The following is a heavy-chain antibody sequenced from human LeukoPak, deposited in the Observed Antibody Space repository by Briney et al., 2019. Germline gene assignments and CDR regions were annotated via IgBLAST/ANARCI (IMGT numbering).Heavy chain of an antibody. J-gene: IGHJ5*02. V-gene: IGHV3-7*03. CDR3: ARVGWELLNLHFDP. D-gene: IGHD1-26*01. CDR2: IKKDGSQK. CDR1: GFTFSDKW. Sequence: GGSLRLSCVASGFTFSDKWMSWVRQAPGRGPEWVASIKKDGSQKYYVDSVKGRFTVSRDNAQNSLYLQMNSLRVEDTAIYSCARVGWELLNLHFDPWGQGTLVTVSS.